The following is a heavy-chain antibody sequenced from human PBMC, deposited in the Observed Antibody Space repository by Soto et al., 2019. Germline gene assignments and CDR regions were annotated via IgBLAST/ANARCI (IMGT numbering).Heavy chain of an antibody. CDR3: ARGPQTTPGYSGY. J-gene: IGHJ4*02. CDR2: ISSSSSYI. CDR1: GFTFSSYS. Sequence: EVQLVESRGGLVKPGGSLRLSCAASGFTFSSYSMNWVRQAPGKGLEWVSSISSSSSYIYYADSVKGRFTISRDNAKNSLYLQMNSLRAEDTAVYYCARGPQTTPGYSGYWGQGTLVTVSS. V-gene: IGHV3-21*01. D-gene: IGHD1-26*01.